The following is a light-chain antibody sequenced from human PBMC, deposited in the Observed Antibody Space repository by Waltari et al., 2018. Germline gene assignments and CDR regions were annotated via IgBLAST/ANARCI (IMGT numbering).Light chain of an antibody. V-gene: IGLV1-51*02. CDR2: AND. Sequence: QSVLTQPRSVSAAPGQKVTVSCSGSTSNIGNNYVSWYQQLPGTAPKLIIYANDERPSGTPDRFSASKSATSATLAITGLQTGDEADYYCGTWDSSLSAVVFGGGTKLTVL. J-gene: IGLJ3*02. CDR1: TSNIGNNY. CDR3: GTWDSSLSAVV.